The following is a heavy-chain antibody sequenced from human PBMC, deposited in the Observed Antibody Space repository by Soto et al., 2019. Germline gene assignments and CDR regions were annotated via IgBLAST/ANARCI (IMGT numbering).Heavy chain of an antibody. CDR2: VYYSGST. CDR1: GGSISGYY. V-gene: IGHV4-59*01. J-gene: IGHJ4*02. CDR3: ARDGQPCRGSTCSWYFQY. D-gene: IGHD2-15*01. Sequence: PSETLSLTCTVSGGSISGYYWSWIRQPPGKGLEWIGYVYYSGSTTYNPSLKSRVTISADTSKNQFSLRLSSVTAADTAVYYCARDGQPCRGSTCSWYFQYWGQGALVTVSS.